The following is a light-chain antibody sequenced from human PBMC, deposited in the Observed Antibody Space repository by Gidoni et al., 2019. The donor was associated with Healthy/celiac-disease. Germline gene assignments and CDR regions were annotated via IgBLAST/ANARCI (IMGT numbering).Light chain of an antibody. CDR3: QAWDSSTHLV. CDR2: QDS. Sequence: SYELTQPHVGSVFPGQTASITCSGDNLGDKYACWYQQKPCQSPVLVIYQDSKRPSGIPERFSGSNSGNTATLTISGTQAMDEADYYCQAWDSSTHLVFGGGTKLTVL. CDR1: NLGDKY. V-gene: IGLV3-1*01. J-gene: IGLJ2*01.